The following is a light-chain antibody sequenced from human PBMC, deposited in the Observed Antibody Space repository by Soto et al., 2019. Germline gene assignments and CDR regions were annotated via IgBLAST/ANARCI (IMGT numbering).Light chain of an antibody. V-gene: IGKV1-33*01. CDR1: QDISNY. Sequence: DIPMTQSPSSLSASVGDRVTITCQASQDISNYLNWYQQKPGKAPKLLLYDATNLETCVPSRFSESVSGTYFTFTISSLQPEDIATYYCQQYDNLPLTFGGGTKVEIK. CDR2: DAT. J-gene: IGKJ4*01. CDR3: QQYDNLPLT.